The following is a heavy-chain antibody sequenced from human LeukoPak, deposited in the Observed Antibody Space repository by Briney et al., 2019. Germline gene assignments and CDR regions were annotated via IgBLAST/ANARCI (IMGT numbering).Heavy chain of an antibody. J-gene: IGHJ4*02. V-gene: IGHV4-59*08. D-gene: IGHD6-13*01. Sequence: SETLSLTCTVSGGSISSYYWSWIRQPPGKGLEWIGYIYYSGSTNYNPSLKSRVTISVDTPKNQFSLKLSSVTAADTAVYYCARRGIAAADYYFDYWGQGTLVTVSS. CDR3: ARRGIAAADYYFDY. CDR2: IYYSGST. CDR1: GGSISSYY.